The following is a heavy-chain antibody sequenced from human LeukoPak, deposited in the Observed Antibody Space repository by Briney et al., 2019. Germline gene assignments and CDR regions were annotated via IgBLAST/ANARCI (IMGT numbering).Heavy chain of an antibody. D-gene: IGHD2-8*01. Sequence: GGSLRLSHAASGFSFRNYVMSWVRQAPGQGLEWVAAIIGSEYYGDSVSHDGTYYADSVKGRFTISRDNSKNTLFLQMNSLRAEDTAVYYCAREQFHLVSNNWFDPWGQGTRVTVSS. CDR2: IIGSEYYGDSVSHDGT. J-gene: IGHJ5*02. V-gene: IGHV3-23*01. CDR1: GFSFRNYV. CDR3: AREQFHLVSNNWFDP.